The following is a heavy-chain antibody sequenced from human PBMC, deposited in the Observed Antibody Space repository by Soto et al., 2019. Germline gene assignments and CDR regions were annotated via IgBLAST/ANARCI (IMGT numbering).Heavy chain of an antibody. D-gene: IGHD2-2*01. CDR3: SKSSCSSTSCYDYYYYYMDV. J-gene: IGHJ6*03. CDR1: GFTFSSYG. V-gene: IGHV3-30*18. Sequence: GGSLRLSCAASGFTFSSYGMHWVRQAPGKGLEWVAVISYDGSNKYYADSVKCRFTISRDNSKITLYLQMNSLRAEDTAVYYCSKSSCSSTSCYDYYYYYMDVWGKGTTVTVSS. CDR2: ISYDGSNK.